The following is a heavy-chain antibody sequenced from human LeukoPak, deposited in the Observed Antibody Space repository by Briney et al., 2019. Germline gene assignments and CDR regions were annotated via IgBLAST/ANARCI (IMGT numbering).Heavy chain of an antibody. D-gene: IGHD4-23*01. V-gene: IGHV1-18*01. J-gene: IGHJ3*02. CDR1: GYTFTRYG. CDR3: ARDSSYGGNRAFDI. Sequence: ASVKVSCKVSGYTFTRYGISWVRQAPGQGLEWMGWISAYNGNTNYAQKLQGRVTMTTDTSTSTAYMELRSLRSDDTAVYYCARDSSYGGNRAFDIWGQGTMVTVSS. CDR2: ISAYNGNT.